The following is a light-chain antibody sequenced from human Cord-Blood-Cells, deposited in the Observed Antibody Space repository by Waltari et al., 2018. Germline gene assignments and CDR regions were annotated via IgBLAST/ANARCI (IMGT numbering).Light chain of an antibody. V-gene: IGKV2-28*01. Sequence: DIVMTQSPLSLPVTPGEPASISCRSSQSLLHSNGYNYLDWYLEKPGQSPQLLIYLGSNRASGGPDRFSGSGSGTDVTLKISRVEAEDVGVYYCMQALQTPPTFGQGTKVEI. CDR3: MQALQTPPT. CDR2: LGS. J-gene: IGKJ1*01. CDR1: QSLLHSNGYNY.